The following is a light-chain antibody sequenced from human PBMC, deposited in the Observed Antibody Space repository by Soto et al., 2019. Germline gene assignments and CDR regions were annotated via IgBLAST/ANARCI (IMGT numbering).Light chain of an antibody. Sequence: EIVLTQSPDTLSLSPGERATLSCRASLTVIRNNLAWHQQKPRQAPRLLIYDASNRATGIPARFSGSGSGTDFTLTIISLEPEDVAVYYCQQRSNWPPITFGQGTRLEIK. V-gene: IGKV3-11*01. CDR1: LTVIRNN. J-gene: IGKJ5*01. CDR3: QQRSNWPPIT. CDR2: DAS.